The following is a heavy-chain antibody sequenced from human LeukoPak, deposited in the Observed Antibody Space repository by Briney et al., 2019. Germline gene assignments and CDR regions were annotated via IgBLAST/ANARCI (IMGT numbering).Heavy chain of an antibody. V-gene: IGHV3-23*01. J-gene: IGHJ4*02. D-gene: IGHD3-3*01. Sequence: GGSLRLSCAASGFTFSSYALSWVGRAPGRGLGGAPAISGSGGSTYYADSVKGRFTISRDNSKNTLYLQMNSLRAEDTAVYYCAKAHYDFWSGYLGYYFDYWGQGTLVTVSS. CDR1: GFTFSSYA. CDR3: AKAHYDFWSGYLGYYFDY. CDR2: ISGSGGST.